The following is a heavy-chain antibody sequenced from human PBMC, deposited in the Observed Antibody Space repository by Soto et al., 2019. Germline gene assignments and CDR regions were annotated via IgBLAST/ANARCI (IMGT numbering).Heavy chain of an antibody. CDR1: GITFSNCA. J-gene: IGHJ4*02. Sequence: QVQLVESGGGVVQPGRSLRLSCVASGITFSNCAMHWVRQAPGKGLEWVTIIWSDGSNKYYADSVKGRFTISRDNSKNTVYLQMDSLRVDDTAVYYCGGGDGLGTYILDYWGQGTLVTVSS. CDR2: IWSDGSNK. D-gene: IGHD3-10*01. CDR3: GGGDGLGTYILDY. V-gene: IGHV3-33*01.